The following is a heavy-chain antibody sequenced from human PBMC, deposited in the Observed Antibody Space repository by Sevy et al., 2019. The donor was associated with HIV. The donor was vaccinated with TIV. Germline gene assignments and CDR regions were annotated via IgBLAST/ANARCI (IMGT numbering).Heavy chain of an antibody. CDR3: TRVEGTTDWGMDV. Sequence: GGSLRLSCTTSGFTFGSYTMSWVRQAPGTGLEWIAFIRSKAYGGTTEYAASVKGRFTISRDDSKSVAYLLMNSLKTEDTAVYYCTRVEGTTDWGMDVWGQWTTVTVSS. V-gene: IGHV3-49*02. D-gene: IGHD1-7*01. CDR2: IRSKAYGGTT. J-gene: IGHJ6*02. CDR1: GFTFGSYT.